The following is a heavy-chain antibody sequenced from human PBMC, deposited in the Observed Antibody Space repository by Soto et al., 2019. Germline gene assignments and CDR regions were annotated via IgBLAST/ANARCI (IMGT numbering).Heavy chain of an antibody. J-gene: IGHJ4*02. CDR3: AKQRTTVTTSFDY. CDR2: ISGYGGST. V-gene: IGHV3-23*01. Sequence: EVQLLESGGGLVQPGGSLTVSCAASGFTFGAHPMRWVRLAPGKGLEWVSTISGYGGSTYYPDSLKGRFIISRDNSKNTLYLQINTLRAEDTAIYFCAKQRTTVTTSFDYWGQGTLVTVSS. D-gene: IGHD4-17*01. CDR1: GFTFGAHP.